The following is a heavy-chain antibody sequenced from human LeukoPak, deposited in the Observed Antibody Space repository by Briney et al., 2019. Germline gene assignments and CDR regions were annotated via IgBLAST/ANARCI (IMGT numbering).Heavy chain of an antibody. D-gene: IGHD2-2*01. J-gene: IGHJ4*02. CDR3: ARNKCSSTSCYPNFDF. V-gene: IGHV1-18*01. Sequence: ASVKVSCKASGYTFTSYGINWVRQAPGQGLEWMGWISAYNGNTNYAQKLQGRVTMTTDTSTSTAYMELRSLRSDDTAVYYCARNKCSSTSCYPNFDFWGQGTLVTVSS. CDR1: GYTFTSYG. CDR2: ISAYNGNT.